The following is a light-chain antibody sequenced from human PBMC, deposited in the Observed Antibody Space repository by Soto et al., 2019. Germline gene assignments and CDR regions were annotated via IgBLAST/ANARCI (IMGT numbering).Light chain of an antibody. CDR3: QSYDSSLSAPWV. V-gene: IGLV1-40*01. CDR2: RNN. Sequence: QSVLTQPPSVSGAPGQGVTISCSGSRFNNGAGYDVHWYQELPGTAPRLLIHRNNIRPSGVPDRFSGSKSGTSASLAITGLQAEDEAVYYCQSYDSSLSAPWVLGGGTKVTVL. CDR1: RFNNGAGYD. J-gene: IGLJ3*02.